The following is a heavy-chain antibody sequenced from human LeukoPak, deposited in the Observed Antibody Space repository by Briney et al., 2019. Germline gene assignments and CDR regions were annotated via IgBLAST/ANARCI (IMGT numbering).Heavy chain of an antibody. CDR3: ARVEPIRLLVDY. Sequence: QPGGSLRLSCAASGFTFSSYWMHWVRQAPGQGLVWVSRINSDGSSTTYADSVKGRFTISRDNAKNTLYLQMNSLRAEDTAVYYCARVEPIRLLVDYWGQGTLVTVSS. CDR1: GFTFSSYW. J-gene: IGHJ4*02. D-gene: IGHD3-3*01. V-gene: IGHV3-74*01. CDR2: INSDGSST.